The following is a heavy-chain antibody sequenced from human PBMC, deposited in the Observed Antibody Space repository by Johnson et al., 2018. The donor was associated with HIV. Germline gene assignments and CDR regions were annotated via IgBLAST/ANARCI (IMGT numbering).Heavy chain of an antibody. CDR2: ISSDGNNK. V-gene: IGHV3-30*18. CDR1: GFTFSSYG. Sequence: QVQLVESGGGVVQPGRSLRLSCVASGFTFSSYGMHWVRQAPGKGLEWVAVISSDGNNKYYADSVKGRVTIARDNSKNTLYLQMNSLRAEDTAVYYCQKGGPTVITPRGEAFDIWGEGTMVTVSA. J-gene: IGHJ3*02. CDR3: QKGGPTVITPRGEAFDI. D-gene: IGHD4-23*01.